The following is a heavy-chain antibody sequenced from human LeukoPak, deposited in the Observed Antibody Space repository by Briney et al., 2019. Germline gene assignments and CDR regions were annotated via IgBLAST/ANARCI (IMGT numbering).Heavy chain of an antibody. CDR1: GFRFNSYA. CDR3: ARGIGYCNNGVCIDYYYYGMDV. D-gene: IGHD2-8*01. J-gene: IGHJ6*02. Sequence: GGSLRLSCAASGFRFNSYAMEWVRQAPGKGLEWVSAISGNGRNTHYADSVKGRFTISRDNSRNTQFLQMNSLRAEDTAVYYCARGIGYCNNGVCIDYYYYGMDVWGQGTTVTVSS. V-gene: IGHV3-23*01. CDR2: ISGNGRNT.